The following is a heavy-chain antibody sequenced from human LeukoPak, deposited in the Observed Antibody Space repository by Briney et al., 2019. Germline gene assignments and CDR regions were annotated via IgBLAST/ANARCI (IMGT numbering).Heavy chain of an antibody. CDR1: GYTFTSYD. CDR2: INPNSGGT. V-gene: IGHV1-2*02. CDR3: AREVVIGYCSGGSCAHAFDI. Sequence: ASVKVSCKASGYTFTSYDINWVRQATGQGLEWMGWINPNSGGTNYAQKFQGRVTMTRDTSISTAYMELSRLRSDDTAVYYCAREVVIGYCSGGSCAHAFDIWGQGTMVTVSS. J-gene: IGHJ3*02. D-gene: IGHD2-15*01.